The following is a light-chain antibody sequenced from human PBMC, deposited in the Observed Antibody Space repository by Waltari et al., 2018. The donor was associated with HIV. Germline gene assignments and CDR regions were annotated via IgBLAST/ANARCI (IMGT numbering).Light chain of an antibody. Sequence: SYVLTQPPSVSVAPGKTARITCGGTNIGSKSVHWYHQKPGQAPLLVIYYDSARPSGSPERFSGSNSGNTATLTISRVEAGDEADYYCQVWDSSSDHVVFGGGTNLTVL. J-gene: IGLJ2*01. CDR1: NIGSKS. V-gene: IGLV3-21*04. CDR3: QVWDSSSDHVV. CDR2: YDS.